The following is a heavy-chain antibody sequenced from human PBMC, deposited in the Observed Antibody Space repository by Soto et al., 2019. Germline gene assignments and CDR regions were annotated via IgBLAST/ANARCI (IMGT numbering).Heavy chain of an antibody. CDR3: ALFYDSSRHFDY. D-gene: IGHD3-22*01. V-gene: IGHV2-5*02. CDR2: IYWDDDK. CDR1: GFSLSTSGVG. Sequence: QMTLKESGPTLVKPTQTLTLTCTFSGFSLSTSGVGVGWIRQPPGKALEWLALIYWDDDKRYSPSLKSRLTITKDTSKNQVVVTMTNMDPVDTATYYCALFYDSSRHFDYWGQGTLVTVSS. J-gene: IGHJ4*02.